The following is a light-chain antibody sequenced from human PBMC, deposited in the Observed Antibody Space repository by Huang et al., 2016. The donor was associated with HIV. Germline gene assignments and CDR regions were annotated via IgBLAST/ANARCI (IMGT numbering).Light chain of an antibody. CDR2: AAS. Sequence: DMQMTQSPSSLSASVGDRVTITCRASQSISSNLNWYQHEPGKAPKLLIYAASTLQSGVPSRFRGSGSGTDFTLTINSLQPEDFATYYCQQSKITPWTFGQGTKVEIK. V-gene: IGKV1-39*01. CDR3: QQSKITPWT. CDR1: QSISSN. J-gene: IGKJ1*01.